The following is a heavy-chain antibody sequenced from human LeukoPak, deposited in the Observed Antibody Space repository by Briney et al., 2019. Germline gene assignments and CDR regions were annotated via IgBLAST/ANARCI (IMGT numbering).Heavy chain of an antibody. V-gene: IGHV1-2*02. J-gene: IGHJ6*03. D-gene: IGHD6-19*01. CDR1: GYTFTGYY. CDR2: INPNSGGT. Sequence: VASVKVSCKASGYTFTGYYMHWVRQAPGQGLEWMGWINPNSGGTNYAQKFQGRVTMTRDTSISTVYMELIRLRSDDTAVYYCAREGSGWYPHRYYYMDVWGKGTTVTVSS. CDR3: AREGSGWYPHRYYYMDV.